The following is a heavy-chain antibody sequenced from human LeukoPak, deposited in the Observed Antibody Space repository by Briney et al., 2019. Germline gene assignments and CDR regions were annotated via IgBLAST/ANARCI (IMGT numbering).Heavy chain of an antibody. Sequence: SETLSLTCTVSGGSISSYYWSWIRQPPGKGLEWIGYIYYSGSTNYNPSLKSRVTISVDTSKNQFSLKLSSVTAADTAVYYCASTNYDSSGYYSPLNWFDPWGQGTLVTVSS. CDR3: ASTNYDSSGYYSPLNWFDP. CDR2: IYYSGST. V-gene: IGHV4-59*08. D-gene: IGHD3-22*01. CDR1: GGSISSYY. J-gene: IGHJ5*02.